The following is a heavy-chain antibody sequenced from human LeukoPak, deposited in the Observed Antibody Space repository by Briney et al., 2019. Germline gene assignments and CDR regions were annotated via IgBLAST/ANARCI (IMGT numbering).Heavy chain of an antibody. D-gene: IGHD6-6*01. V-gene: IGHV3-21*01. CDR1: AFTFSSYS. J-gene: IGHJ6*02. CDR3: AREWSSSSYYYGMDV. CDR2: ITSSSSYI. Sequence: GGSLRLSCAASAFTFSSYSMHWVRQASGKGLEWVSSITSSSSYIYYADSVKGRFTISRDNAKNSLYLQMNSLRAEDTAVYYCAREWSSSSYYYGMDVWGQGTTVTVS.